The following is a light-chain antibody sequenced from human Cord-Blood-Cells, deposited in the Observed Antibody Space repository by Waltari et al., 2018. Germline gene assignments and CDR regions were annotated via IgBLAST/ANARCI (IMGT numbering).Light chain of an antibody. CDR1: DVGGYNY. CDR3: CSYAGSYTYV. J-gene: IGLJ1*01. Sequence: DVGGYNYVSWYQQHPGKAPKLMIYDVSKRPSGVPDRFSGSKSGNTASLTISGLQAEDEADYYCCSYAGSYTYVFGTWTKVTVL. V-gene: IGLV2-11*01. CDR2: DVS.